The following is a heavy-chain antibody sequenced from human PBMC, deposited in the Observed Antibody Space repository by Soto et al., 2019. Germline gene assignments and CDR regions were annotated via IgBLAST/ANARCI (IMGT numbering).Heavy chain of an antibody. D-gene: IGHD3-22*01. Sequence: QVQLQESGPGLVKPSGTLSLTCAVSGGSISSSNWWSWVRQPPGKGLEWIGEIYHSGSTNYNPSLSRRVTLSVDKSKNQFSLKLSSVTAADTAVCYCARVPYDSSGRCPAGNACDIWGQGTMVTVSS. CDR2: IYHSGST. CDR3: ARVPYDSSGRCPAGNACDI. J-gene: IGHJ3*02. CDR1: GGSISSSNW. V-gene: IGHV4-4*02.